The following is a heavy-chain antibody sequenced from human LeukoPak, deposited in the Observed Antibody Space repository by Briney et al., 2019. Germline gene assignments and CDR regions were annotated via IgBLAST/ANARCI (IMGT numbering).Heavy chain of an antibody. V-gene: IGHV4-39*07. CDR2: IYYSGST. CDR3: ARGAGYDSSGYYYVDFDY. Sequence: SETLSLTCTVSGGSISSSSYYWGWIRQPPGKGLEWIGSIYYSGSTNYNPSLKSRVTISVDTSKNQFSLKLSSVTAADTAVYYCARGAGYDSSGYYYVDFDYWGQGTLVTVSS. D-gene: IGHD3-22*01. J-gene: IGHJ4*02. CDR1: GGSISSSSYY.